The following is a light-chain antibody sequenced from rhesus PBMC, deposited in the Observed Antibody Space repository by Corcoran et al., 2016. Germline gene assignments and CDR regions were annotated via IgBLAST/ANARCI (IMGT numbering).Light chain of an antibody. CDR1: TNNVAYQG. CDR3: SAWDSILNAHV. V-gene: IGLV10-114*01. Sequence: QAGLTQPPSVSKALRQTVTLTCTGNTNNVAYQGAAWLQQQQGHPPKLLSHRNNNRPSGISEIFSASRSGNTASLTITGLQPEDEADYYCSAWDSILNAHVFGSGTKLTVL. CDR2: RNN. J-gene: IGLJ6*01.